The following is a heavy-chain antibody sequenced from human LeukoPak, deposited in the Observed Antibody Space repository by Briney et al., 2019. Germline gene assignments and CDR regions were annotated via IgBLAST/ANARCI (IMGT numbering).Heavy chain of an antibody. J-gene: IGHJ1*01. CDR3: ARAYYDFWSGYYQGGEYFQH. CDR2: INPNSGGT. D-gene: IGHD3-3*01. V-gene: IGHV1-2*02. Sequence: ASVKVSCKASGYTFTGYYMHWVRQAPGQGLEWMGWINPNSGGTNYAQKFQGRVTMTRDTSISTAYMELSRLRSDGTAVYYCARAYYDFWSGYYQGGEYFQHWGQGTLVTVSS. CDR1: GYTFTGYY.